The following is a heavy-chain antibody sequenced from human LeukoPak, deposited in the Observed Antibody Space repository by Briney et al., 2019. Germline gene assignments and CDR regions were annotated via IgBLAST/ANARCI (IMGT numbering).Heavy chain of an antibody. Sequence: XXXXMHWVRGAPGXGVXWVGRINPNSGGTKYAQKFQGRVTMTRDTSISTAYMELTRLTSDDTAVYYRAKAKTIVGTFGFDYWGQGTLVTVSS. CDR3: AKAKTIVGTFGFDY. D-gene: IGHD2/OR15-2a*01. J-gene: IGHJ4*02. V-gene: IGHV1-2*06. CDR1: XXXX. CDR2: INPNSGGT.